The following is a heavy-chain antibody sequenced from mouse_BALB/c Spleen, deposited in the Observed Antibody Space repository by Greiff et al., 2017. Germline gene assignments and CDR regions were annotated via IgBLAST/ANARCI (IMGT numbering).Heavy chain of an antibody. CDR1: GFTFSDYY. V-gene: IGHV5-4*02. D-gene: IGHD2-1*01. J-gene: IGHJ4*01. CDR3: AGYGNYFYAMDY. Sequence: EVQGVESGGGLVKPGGSLKLSCAASGFTFSDYYMYWVRQTPEKRLEWVATISDGGSYTYYPDSVKGRFTISRDNAKNNLYLQMSSLKSEDTAMYYCAGYGNYFYAMDYWGQGTSVTVSS. CDR2: ISDGGSYT.